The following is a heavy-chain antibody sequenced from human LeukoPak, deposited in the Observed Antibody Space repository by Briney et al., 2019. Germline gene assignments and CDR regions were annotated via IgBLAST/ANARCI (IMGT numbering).Heavy chain of an antibody. CDR2: IIPIFGTA. D-gene: IGHD3-22*01. J-gene: IGHJ4*02. V-gene: IGHV1-69*05. CDR3: ARSTFYYDSSGYYGY. CDR1: GGTFSSYA. Sequence: SVKVSCKASGGTFSSYAISWVRQAPGQGLEWMGGIIPIFGTANYAQKFQGRVTMTRDTSISTAYMELSRLRSDDTAVYYCARSTFYYDSSGYYGYWGQGTLVTVSS.